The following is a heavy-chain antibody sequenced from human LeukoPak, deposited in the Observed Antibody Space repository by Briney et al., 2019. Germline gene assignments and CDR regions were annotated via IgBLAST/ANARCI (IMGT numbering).Heavy chain of an antibody. CDR1: GYTFTSYD. CDR3: ARPTGGAYGYYFDY. V-gene: IGHV1-8*01. J-gene: IGHJ4*02. CDR2: MNPNSGNT. Sequence: ASVKVSCKASGYTFTSYDINWVRQATGQGLEWMGWMNPNSGNTGYAQKFQGRVTMTRNTSISTAYMELSSLRSEDTAVYYCARPTGGAYGYYFDYWGQGTLVTVSS. D-gene: IGHD5-12*01.